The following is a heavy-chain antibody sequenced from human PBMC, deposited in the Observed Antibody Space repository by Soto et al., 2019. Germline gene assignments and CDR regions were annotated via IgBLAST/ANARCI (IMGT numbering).Heavy chain of an antibody. CDR3: ARAASSSWYSLNSGNWFDP. D-gene: IGHD6-13*01. CDR1: GFTFSDYY. Sequence: GSLRLSCAASGFTFSDYYMSWIRQAPGKGLEWVSYISSSSSYTNYADSVKGRFTISRDNAKNSLYLQMNSLRAEDTAVYYCARAASSSWYSLNSGNWFDPWGQGTLVTVSS. CDR2: ISSSSSYT. V-gene: IGHV3-11*06. J-gene: IGHJ5*02.